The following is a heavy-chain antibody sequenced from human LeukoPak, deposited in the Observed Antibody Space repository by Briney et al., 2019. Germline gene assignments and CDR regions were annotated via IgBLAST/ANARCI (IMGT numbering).Heavy chain of an antibody. D-gene: IGHD6-6*01. CDR2: INPSGGST. J-gene: IGHJ5*02. CDR1: GYTFTSYG. V-gene: IGHV1-46*01. Sequence: GASVKVSCKASGYTFTSYGISWVRQAPGQGLEWMGIINPSGGSTSYAQKFQGRVTMTRDTSTSTVYMELSSLRSEDTAVYYCARDTNLAARPGPWFDPWGQGTLVTVSS. CDR3: ARDTNLAARPGPWFDP.